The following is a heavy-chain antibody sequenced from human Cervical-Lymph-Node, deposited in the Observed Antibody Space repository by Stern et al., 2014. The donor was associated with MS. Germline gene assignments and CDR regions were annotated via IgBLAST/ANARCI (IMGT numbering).Heavy chain of an antibody. Sequence: VQLVESGGGVVQPGRSLRLSCAASGFTFSSYGMHWVRQAPGKGLEWVXVISYDGSNKYYADSVKGRFTISRDNSKNTLYLQMNSLRAEDTAVYYCTKSGGYCSGGSCYDFDYWGQGTLVTVSS. CDR1: GFTFSSYG. V-gene: IGHV3-30*18. CDR2: ISYDGSNK. CDR3: TKSGGYCSGGSCYDFDY. D-gene: IGHD2-15*01. J-gene: IGHJ4*02.